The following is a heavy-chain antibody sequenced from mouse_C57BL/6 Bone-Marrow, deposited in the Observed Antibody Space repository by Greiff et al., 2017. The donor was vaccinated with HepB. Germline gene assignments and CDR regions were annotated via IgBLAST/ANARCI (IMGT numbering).Heavy chain of an antibody. CDR3: ARSGDYDAMDY. CDR1: GYTFTSYW. D-gene: IGHD3-1*01. V-gene: IGHV1-50*01. Sequence: QVQLQQPGAELVKPGASVTLSYKASGYTFTSYWMQWVKQRPGQGLEWIGEIDPSDSYTNYNQKFKGKATLTVDTSSSTAYMQRSSLTSEDSAVYYCARSGDYDAMDYRGQGASVTAFS. CDR2: IDPSDSYT. J-gene: IGHJ4*01.